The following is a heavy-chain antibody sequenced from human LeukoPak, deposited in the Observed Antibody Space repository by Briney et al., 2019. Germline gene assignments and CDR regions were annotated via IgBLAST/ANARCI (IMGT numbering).Heavy chain of an antibody. J-gene: IGHJ4*02. V-gene: IGHV1-2*02. Sequence: ASVKVCCKASGYTFTGYYMHWVRQAPGQGLEWMGWINPNSGGTNYAQKFQGRVTMTRDTSISTTYMELSRLRSDDTAVYYCATGGYYDSSGYYRNWGQGTLVTVSS. D-gene: IGHD3-22*01. CDR1: GYTFTGYY. CDR2: INPNSGGT. CDR3: ATGGYYDSSGYYRN.